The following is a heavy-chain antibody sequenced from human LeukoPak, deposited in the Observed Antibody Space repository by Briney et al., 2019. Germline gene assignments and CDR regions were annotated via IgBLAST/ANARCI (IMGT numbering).Heavy chain of an antibody. CDR3: ARGGEVVTAPGAFDI. CDR2: INPSGGST. J-gene: IGHJ3*02. Sequence: ASVKVSCKASGYTFTSYYMHWVRQAPGQGLEWMGIINPSGGSTSYAQKFQGRVTMTRDMSTSTVYMELSSLRSEDTAVYYCARGGEVVTAPGAFDIWGQGTMVTVSS. CDR1: GYTFTSYY. V-gene: IGHV1-46*01. D-gene: IGHD2-21*02.